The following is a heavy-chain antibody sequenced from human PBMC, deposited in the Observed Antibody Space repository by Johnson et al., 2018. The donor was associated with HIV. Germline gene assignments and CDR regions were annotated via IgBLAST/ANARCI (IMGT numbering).Heavy chain of an antibody. J-gene: IGHJ3*02. D-gene: IGHD6-6*01. CDR2: IGTAGDT. V-gene: IGHV3-13*01. Sequence: EVQLVESGGGLIQPGGSLRLSCAASGFTVSSNYMSWVRQAPGKGLEWVSVIGTAGDTYYPGSVKGRFTISRENAKNSLYLQMNSLRAEDTALYYCAKVVGSSYLRGDAFDIWGQGTMVTVSS. CDR1: GFTVSSNY. CDR3: AKVVGSSYLRGDAFDI.